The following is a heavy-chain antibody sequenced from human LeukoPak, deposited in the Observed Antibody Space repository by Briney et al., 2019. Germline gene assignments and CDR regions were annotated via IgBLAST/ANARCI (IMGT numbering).Heavy chain of an antibody. CDR3: AKGPPFSSSWSFDY. CDR1: GFTLSSHD. D-gene: IGHD6-13*01. V-gene: IGHV3-23*01. J-gene: IGHJ4*02. Sequence: QPGGSLRLSCSASGFTLSSHDMSWVRQAPGKGLEWVSAIRSGGGSSFYADSVKGRFTISKDNPKNTLYLQMNSLRAEDTAVYYCAKGPPFSSSWSFDYWAQGTLVTVSS. CDR2: IRSGGGSS.